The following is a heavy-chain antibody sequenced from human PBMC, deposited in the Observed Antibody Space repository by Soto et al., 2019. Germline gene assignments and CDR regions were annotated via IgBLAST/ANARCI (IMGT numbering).Heavy chain of an antibody. CDR1: GGSISSNGYS. V-gene: IGHV4-30-2*01. D-gene: IGHD2-15*01. Sequence: PSETLSLTCAVSGGSISSNGYSWSWIRQPPGKGLEWIGYIYYSGSTYYNPSLKSRVTISVDRSKNQFSLKLSSVTAADTAVYYCARHTPAISISDHWGQGTLVTVSS. CDR2: IYYSGST. J-gene: IGHJ4*02. CDR3: ARHTPAISISDH.